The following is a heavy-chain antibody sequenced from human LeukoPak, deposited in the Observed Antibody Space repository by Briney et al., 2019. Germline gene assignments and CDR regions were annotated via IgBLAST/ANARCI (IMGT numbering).Heavy chain of an antibody. CDR1: GFTFSSYW. D-gene: IGHD5-18*01. Sequence: GSLRLSCAASGFTFSSYWMSWVRQAPGKGLEWVANIKQDGREKYYVDSVKGRFTISRDNAKKSLYLQMKSLRAEDTAVYYCARFRTAMQLWKGYYFDYWGQGTRVTVSS. CDR3: ARFRTAMQLWKGYYFDY. CDR2: IKQDGREK. V-gene: IGHV3-7*01. J-gene: IGHJ4*02.